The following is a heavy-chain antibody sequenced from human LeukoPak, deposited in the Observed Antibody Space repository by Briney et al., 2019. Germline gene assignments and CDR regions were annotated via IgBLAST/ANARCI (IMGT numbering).Heavy chain of an antibody. CDR3: ARSVRYYMDV. CDR2: INHSGST. Sequence: SETLSLTCAVYGGSFSGYYWSWIRQPPGKGLEWIGEINHSGSTNYNPSLKSRVTISVDTSKNQFSLKLSSVTAADTAVYYCARSVRYYMDVWGKGTTVTVSS. J-gene: IGHJ6*03. CDR1: GGSFSGYY. V-gene: IGHV4-34*01.